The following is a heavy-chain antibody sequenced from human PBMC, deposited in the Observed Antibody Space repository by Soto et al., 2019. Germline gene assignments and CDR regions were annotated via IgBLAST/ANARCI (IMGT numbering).Heavy chain of an antibody. Sequence: EVQLVESGGGLVTPGGSLRLSCTGTGFSFSPAWMNWVRQAPGKGLEWVGRMKSYRGGGTTDYAATVQGRITISRDYSKNTLYLQMNSRKFEDTALYFCIGQQDFHYGKAVWGQGTTVTVSS. J-gene: IGHJ6*02. CDR3: IGQQDFHYGKAV. CDR1: GFSFSPAW. CDR2: MKSYRGGGTT. D-gene: IGHD6-13*01. V-gene: IGHV3-15*07.